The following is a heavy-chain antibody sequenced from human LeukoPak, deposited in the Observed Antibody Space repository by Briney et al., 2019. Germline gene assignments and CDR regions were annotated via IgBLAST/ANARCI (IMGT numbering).Heavy chain of an antibody. D-gene: IGHD1-26*01. J-gene: IGHJ3*02. CDR2: IYYSGST. CDR3: VRDGASIAATTTSAFDI. CDR1: AGSISSSSYY. Sequence: SETLSLTCTVSAGSISSSSYYWGWIRQPPGKGLEWIGSIYYSGSTYYNSSLKSRVTISVDTSKNQFTLRLSSVAAADTAVYYCVRDGASIAATTTSAFDIWGQGTMVTVSS. V-gene: IGHV4-39*02.